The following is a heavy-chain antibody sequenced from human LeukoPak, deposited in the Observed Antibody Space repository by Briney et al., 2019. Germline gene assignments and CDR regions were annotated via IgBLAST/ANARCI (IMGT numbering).Heavy chain of an antibody. J-gene: IGHJ4*02. CDR3: AREGVYGSPFDY. Sequence: SETLSLTCTVSGGSISSGSYYWSWIRQPAGKGLEWIGRIYTSGSTNYNPSLKSRVTISVDTSKNQFSLKLSSVTAADTAVYYCAREGVYGSPFDYWGQGTLVTVSS. V-gene: IGHV4-61*02. D-gene: IGHD2/OR15-2a*01. CDR1: GGSISSGSYY. CDR2: IYTSGST.